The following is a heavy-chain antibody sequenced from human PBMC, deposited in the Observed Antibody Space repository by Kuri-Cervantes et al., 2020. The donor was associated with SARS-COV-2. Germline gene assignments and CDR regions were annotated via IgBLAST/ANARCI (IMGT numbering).Heavy chain of an antibody. Sequence: GESLKISRAASHFTFSSYAFHWVPQAPGQGLEWVAGNSFDGNNKYFADAVRGRFAASRDNSKNTLYLEMDGLRPEDTAVYYCATDMTFDEYGDYFYYYMDVWGKGTTVTVSS. J-gene: IGHJ6*03. CDR1: HFTFSSYA. CDR3: ATDMTFDEYGDYFYYYMDV. CDR2: NSFDGNNK. V-gene: IGHV3-30*09. D-gene: IGHD3-16*01.